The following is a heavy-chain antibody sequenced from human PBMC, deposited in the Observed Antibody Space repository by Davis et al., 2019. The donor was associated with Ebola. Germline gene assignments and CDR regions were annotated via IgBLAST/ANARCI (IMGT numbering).Heavy chain of an antibody. Sequence: GESLKISCKGSGYSFTSYWISWVRQMPGKGLEWMGRIDPSDSYTDYRPSFQGHVTISADKSISTAYLQWSSLKASDTAMYYCARGTDGYNPGGYFDSWGQGTLVTVSS. V-gene: IGHV5-10-1*01. CDR2: IDPSDSYT. D-gene: IGHD5-24*01. CDR1: GYSFTSYW. J-gene: IGHJ4*02. CDR3: ARGTDGYNPGGYFDS.